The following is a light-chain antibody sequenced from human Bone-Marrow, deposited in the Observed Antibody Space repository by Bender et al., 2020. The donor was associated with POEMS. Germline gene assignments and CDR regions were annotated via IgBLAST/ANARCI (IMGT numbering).Light chain of an antibody. V-gene: IGLV3-21*02. CDR1: VLAAKY. J-gene: IGLJ3*02. Sequence: SYELTQPPSVSVSPGQTARITCSGDVLAAKYAYWYQQKSGQAPVLVISNDSDRPSGIPARFSGSNSGNSATLTISRVEAGDEADYYCQVWDNSSDHWLFGGGTKLTVL. CDR3: QVWDNSSDHWL. CDR2: NDS.